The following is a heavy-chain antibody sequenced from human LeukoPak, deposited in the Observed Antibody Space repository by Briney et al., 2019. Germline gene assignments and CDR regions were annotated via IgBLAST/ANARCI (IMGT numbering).Heavy chain of an antibody. V-gene: IGHV3-21*01. CDR2: ISSSSSYI. CDR1: GFTFSTYA. J-gene: IGHJ6*02. Sequence: GGSLRLSCAASGFTFSTYAMSWVRQAPGKGLEWVSSISSSSSYIYYADSVKGRFTISRDNAKNSLYLQMNSLRAEDTAVYYCARDDRRSLGMDVRGQGTTVTVSS. CDR3: ARDDRRSLGMDV.